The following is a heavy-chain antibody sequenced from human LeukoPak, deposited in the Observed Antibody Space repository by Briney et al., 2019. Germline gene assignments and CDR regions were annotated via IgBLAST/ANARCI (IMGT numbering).Heavy chain of an antibody. CDR2: INPSGGRT. J-gene: IGHJ4*02. Sequence: ASVKVSCKASGYTFTSYYMHWVRQAPGQGLEWMGLINPSGGRTTYAQKFQGRVTLTRDMSTSTVYMELSSLRSEDTALYYCAKDIRATSVAGTSGFDYWGQGTLVTVSS. CDR3: AKDIRATSVAGTSGFDY. V-gene: IGHV1-46*01. CDR1: GYTFTSYY. D-gene: IGHD6-19*01.